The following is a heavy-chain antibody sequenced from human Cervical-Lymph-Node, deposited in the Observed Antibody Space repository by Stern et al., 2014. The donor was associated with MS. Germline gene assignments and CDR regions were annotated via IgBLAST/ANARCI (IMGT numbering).Heavy chain of an antibody. Sequence: VQLLESGGGLVQPGGSLRLSCTASGVSVSASYMTWVRQAPGKGLEWVALIYSSNNVNYGGSVKGRFTIARDRSKNTVHLQMNSLRVEDTGVYYCTIEMAARRFDPWGQGTLVAVSS. J-gene: IGHJ5*02. D-gene: IGHD6-6*01. V-gene: IGHV3-66*01. CDR2: IYSSNNV. CDR3: TIEMAARRFDP. CDR1: GVSVSASY.